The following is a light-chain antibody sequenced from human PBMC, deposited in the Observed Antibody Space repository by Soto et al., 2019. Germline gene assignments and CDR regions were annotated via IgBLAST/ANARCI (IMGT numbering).Light chain of an antibody. CDR1: SSDVGGYNY. V-gene: IGLV2-14*01. Sequence: QSALTQPASVSGSPGQSITISCTGTSSDVGGYNYVSWYQQHPGKAPKLMIYNVNNRPSGVSFRFSGSKSANTASLTISGLQTEDEADYYCLSHTTRRIYVFGPGTQLTVL. CDR3: LSHTTRRIYV. J-gene: IGLJ7*01. CDR2: NVN.